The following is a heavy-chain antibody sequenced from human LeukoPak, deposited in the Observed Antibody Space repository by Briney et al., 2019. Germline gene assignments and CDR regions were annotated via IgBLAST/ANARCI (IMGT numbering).Heavy chain of an antibody. V-gene: IGHV3-21*01. CDR1: GFTFSSYS. Sequence: GGSLRLSCAASGFTFSSYSMNWVRQAPGKGLEWVSSISSSSSYIYYADSVKGRFTISRDNAKNSLYLQMNSLRAEDTAVYYCARSPRSAPYFQHWGQGTLVTVSS. CDR3: ARSPRSAPYFQH. D-gene: IGHD2-15*01. CDR2: ISSSSSYI. J-gene: IGHJ1*01.